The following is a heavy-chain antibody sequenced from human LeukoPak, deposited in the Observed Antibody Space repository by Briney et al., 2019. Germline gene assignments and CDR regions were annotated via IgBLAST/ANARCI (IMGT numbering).Heavy chain of an antibody. J-gene: IGHJ4*02. CDR2: IIPIFGTA. D-gene: IGHD3-22*01. CDR3: ERGLNYYDSSGYLGY. Sequence: ASVKVSCKASGGTFSSYAISWVRQAPGQGLEWMGGIIPIFGTANYAQKFQGRVTITTDESTSTAYMELSSLRSEDTAVYYCERGLNYYDSSGYLGYWGQGTLVTVSS. CDR1: GGTFSSYA. V-gene: IGHV1-69*05.